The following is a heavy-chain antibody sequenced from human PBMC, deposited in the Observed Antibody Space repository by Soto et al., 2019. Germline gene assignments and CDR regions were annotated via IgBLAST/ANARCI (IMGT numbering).Heavy chain of an antibody. V-gene: IGHV3-33*01. CDR1: GFSVSTHV. J-gene: IGHJ4*02. CDR2: LWYDGSRE. Sequence: QVQLVESGGGVVQPGRSLRLSCTASGFSVSTHVIHWVRQAPGKGLEWVAVLWYDGSREYYAESVKGRFTISRDNSKNTMYLQMNSPRAEDTAVYYCARVPRYDTWYFDYWGQGTLATVSS. D-gene: IGHD3-22*01. CDR3: ARVPRYDTWYFDY.